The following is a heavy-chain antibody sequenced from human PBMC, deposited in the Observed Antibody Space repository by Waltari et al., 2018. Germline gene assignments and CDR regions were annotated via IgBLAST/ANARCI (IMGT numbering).Heavy chain of an antibody. Sequence: QLQLQESGPGLVKPSETLSLTCPVSGDSVTSGSYYWGWIRQPPRKGLEGIGIMYYRGSSYSNPSLKSRVTISVDTSKNQFSLKLSSVAAADTAVYYCARAFGSGSYAWFDSWGQGTLVTVSS. D-gene: IGHD3-10*01. J-gene: IGHJ5*01. V-gene: IGHV4-39*01. CDR2: MYYRGSS. CDR1: GDSVTSGSYY. CDR3: ARAFGSGSYAWFDS.